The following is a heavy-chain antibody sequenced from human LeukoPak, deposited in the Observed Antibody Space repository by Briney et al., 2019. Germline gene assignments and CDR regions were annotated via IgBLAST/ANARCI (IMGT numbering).Heavy chain of an antibody. CDR2: INWNGGST. V-gene: IGHV3-20*04. Sequence: GGSLRLSCAASGFTFDDYGMSWVRQAPGKGLEWVSGINWNGGSTGYADSVKGRFTISRDNAKNSLYLQMNSLRAEDTALYYCARSRGPAYSSSWYRGKYYYYYMDVWGKGTTVTVSS. J-gene: IGHJ6*03. CDR1: GFTFDDYG. D-gene: IGHD6-13*01. CDR3: ARSRGPAYSSSWYRGKYYYYYMDV.